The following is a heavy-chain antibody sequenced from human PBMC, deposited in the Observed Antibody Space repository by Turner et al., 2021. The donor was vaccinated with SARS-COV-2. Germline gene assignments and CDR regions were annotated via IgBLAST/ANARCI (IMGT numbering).Heavy chain of an antibody. D-gene: IGHD3-22*01. Sequence: QLTLQESGTGLVNPSETLSLTCTVPGGSISSSSYYCGWIRQPPGKGLEWIGSINYTGSTDYNPSLKSIVTISVDTSKYQFTLKLSSVTAADKDVYKCARFNDDSSGIPNVGAFDIWGQGTMVTVSS. CDR1: GGSISSSSYY. V-gene: IGHV4-39*01. J-gene: IGHJ3*02. CDR3: ARFNDDSSGIPNVGAFDI. CDR2: INYTGST.